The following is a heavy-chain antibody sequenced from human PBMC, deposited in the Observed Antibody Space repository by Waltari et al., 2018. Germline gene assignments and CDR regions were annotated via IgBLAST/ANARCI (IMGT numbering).Heavy chain of an antibody. CDR3: ARERRRRGVEMATIWNFDL. D-gene: IGHD5-12*01. V-gene: IGHV4-59*01. CDR2: IYYSGST. CDR1: GGSISSYY. Sequence: QVQLQESGPGLVKPSETLSLTCTVSGGSISSYYWSWIRQPPGKGLEWIGYIYYSGSTNYNPSLKSRVTISVDTSKNQFSLKLSSVTAADTAVYYCARERRRRGVEMATIWNFDLWGRGTLVTVSS. J-gene: IGHJ2*01.